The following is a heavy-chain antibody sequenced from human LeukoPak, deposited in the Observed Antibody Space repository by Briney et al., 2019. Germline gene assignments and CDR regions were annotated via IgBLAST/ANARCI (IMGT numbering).Heavy chain of an antibody. CDR3: ARGGAAAGNYYYYYGMDV. J-gene: IGHJ6*02. CDR2: IIPIFGIA. CDR1: GGTFSSYA. V-gene: IGHV1-69*04. Sequence: GASVKVSCKAPGGTFSSYAISWVRQAPGQGLEWMGRIIPIFGIANYAQKFQGRVTITADKSTSTAYMGLSSLRSEDTAVYYCARGGAAAGNYYYYYGMDVWGQGTTVTVSS. D-gene: IGHD6-13*01.